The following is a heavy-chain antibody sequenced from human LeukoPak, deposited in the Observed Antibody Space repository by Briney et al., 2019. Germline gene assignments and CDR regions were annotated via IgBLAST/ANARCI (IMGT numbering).Heavy chain of an antibody. CDR3: ARRAVVPILLPFDY. J-gene: IGHJ4*02. V-gene: IGHV4-39*01. CDR1: GDSISSTYYY. D-gene: IGHD2-21*01. Sequence: SETLSLTCTVSGDSISSTYYYWGWIRQPPGKGLEWIGSIYYSGNTYYNPSLKSRVTISVDTSKNQFSLKLNSVTAADTAVYYCARRAVVPILLPFDYWGQGTLVTVSS. CDR2: IYYSGNT.